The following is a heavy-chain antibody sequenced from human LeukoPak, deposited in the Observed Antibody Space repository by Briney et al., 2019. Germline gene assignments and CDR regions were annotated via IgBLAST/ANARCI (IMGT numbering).Heavy chain of an antibody. CDR3: ARLPIDYDILTGYALDAFDI. J-gene: IGHJ3*02. D-gene: IGHD3-9*01. Sequence: SSETLSLTCTVSGGSITGFYWNWIRQPPGMELEWIGYIYHSGSTNYNPSLKSRVTISVDTSKNQFSLKLSSVTAADTAVYYCARLPIDYDILTGYALDAFDIWGQGTMVTVSS. V-gene: IGHV4-59*08. CDR2: IYHSGST. CDR1: GGSITGFY.